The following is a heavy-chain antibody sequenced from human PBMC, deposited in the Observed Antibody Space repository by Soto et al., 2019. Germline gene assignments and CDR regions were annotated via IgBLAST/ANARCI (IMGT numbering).Heavy chain of an antibody. CDR2: IKSKTDGGTT. J-gene: IGHJ3*02. Sequence: GGSLRLSCAASGFTFSNAWMSWVRQAPGKGLEWFGRIKSKTDGGTTDYAAPVKGRFTISRDDSKNTLYLQMNSLKTYDTAVYYCTAKSMTDAFDIWGQGTMVTVSS. V-gene: IGHV3-15*01. CDR3: TAKSMTDAFDI. CDR1: GFTFSNAW.